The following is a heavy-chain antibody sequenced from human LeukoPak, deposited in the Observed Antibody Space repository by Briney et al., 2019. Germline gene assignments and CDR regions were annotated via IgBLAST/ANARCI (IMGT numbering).Heavy chain of an antibody. J-gene: IGHJ4*02. D-gene: IGHD3-22*01. Sequence: SETLSLTCTVSGGSISSYYWSWIRQPPGKGLEWMWCIYYSGSTNYNPSLKSRVTISVDTSKKQFSLKLTSVTAADTAVYYCARNYDGSGYYLYWGQGTLVTVSS. CDR3: ARNYDGSGYYLY. CDR1: GGSISSYY. CDR2: IYYSGST. V-gene: IGHV4-59*08.